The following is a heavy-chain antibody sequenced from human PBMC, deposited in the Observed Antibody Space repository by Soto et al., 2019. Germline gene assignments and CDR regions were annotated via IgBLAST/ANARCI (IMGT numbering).Heavy chain of an antibody. J-gene: IGHJ4*02. V-gene: IGHV3-23*01. CDR2: ISASTTK. CDR3: ARVTYYYDSSAYGAHGPLEY. CDR1: GFTFRSYA. D-gene: IGHD3-22*01. Sequence: EVQLLESGGGLVQRGGSLRLSCAASGFTFRSYAMSWVRQAPGKGLEWVSAISASTTKYNADSVKGRFTISRDNTKNTLYLQMNSLRAEDTAVYYCARVTYYYDSSAYGAHGPLEYWGQGTLVTVSS.